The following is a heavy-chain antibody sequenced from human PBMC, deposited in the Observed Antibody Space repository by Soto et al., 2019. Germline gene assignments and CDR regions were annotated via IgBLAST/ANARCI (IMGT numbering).Heavy chain of an antibody. V-gene: IGHV3-74*01. CDR3: ARAICYYGMDV. CDR2: INSDGSST. Sequence: GGSLRLSCAASGFSFSNCWMHWVRQAPGMGLVWVSHINSDGSSTTYADSVKGRFTISRDNAKNTLYLQMNSLRAEDTAVYYCARAICYYGMDVWGKGTTVTVSS. J-gene: IGHJ6*04. CDR1: GFSFSNCW. D-gene: IGHD3-9*01.